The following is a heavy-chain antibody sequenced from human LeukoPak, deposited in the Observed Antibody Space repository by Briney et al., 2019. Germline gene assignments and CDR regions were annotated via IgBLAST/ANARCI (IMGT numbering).Heavy chain of an antibody. CDR3: SRITMVRGVIQFDY. J-gene: IGHJ4*02. D-gene: IGHD3-10*01. CDR2: ISSSSSYI. Sequence: PGGSLRLSCAASGFTFSSYSMNWVRQAPGKGLEWVSSISSSSSYIYYADSVKGRFAISRDNAKNSLYLQMNSLRAEDTAVYYCSRITMVRGVIQFDYWGQGTLVTVSS. V-gene: IGHV3-21*04. CDR1: GFTFSSYS.